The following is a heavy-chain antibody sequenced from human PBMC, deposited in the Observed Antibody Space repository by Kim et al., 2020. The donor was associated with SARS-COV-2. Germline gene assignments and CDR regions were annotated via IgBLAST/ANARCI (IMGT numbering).Heavy chain of an antibody. J-gene: IGHJ4*02. CDR2: INPNSGGT. CDR3: ARERPKDSYGFDY. V-gene: IGHV1-2*02. D-gene: IGHD5-18*01. Sequence: ASVKVSCKASGYTFTGYYMHWVRQAPGQGLEWMGWINPNSGGTNYAQKFQGRVTMTRDTSISTAYMELSRLRSDDTAVYYCARERPKDSYGFDYWGQGTLVTVSS. CDR1: GYTFTGYY.